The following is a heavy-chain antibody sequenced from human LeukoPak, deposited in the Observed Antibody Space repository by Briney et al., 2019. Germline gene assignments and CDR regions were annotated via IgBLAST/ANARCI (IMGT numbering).Heavy chain of an antibody. V-gene: IGHV1-2*02. D-gene: IGHD3-22*01. CDR2: INPNSGGT. CDR1: GYTFTGYY. Sequence: GASVKVSCKASGYTFTGYYMHWVRQAPGQGLEWMGWINPNSGGTNYAQKFQGRVTMTRDTSISTAYMELSRLRSDDTAVYYCARASYYDSSGYSYWGQGTLVTVSS. J-gene: IGHJ4*02. CDR3: ARASYYDSSGYSY.